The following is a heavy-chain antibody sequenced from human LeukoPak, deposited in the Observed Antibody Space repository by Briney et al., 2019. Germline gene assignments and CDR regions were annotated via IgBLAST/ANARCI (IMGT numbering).Heavy chain of an antibody. CDR2: IYSGGST. Sequence: GGSLRLSCAASGFTVSSNYMSWVRQAPGKGLEWVSVIYSGGSTFYADSVKGRFTISRDNSKNSLYLQMNSLRAEDTAVYYCARESYYGSGSPYTQPFDYWGQGTLVTVSS. J-gene: IGHJ4*02. CDR1: GFTVSSNY. D-gene: IGHD3-10*01. CDR3: ARESYYGSGSPYTQPFDY. V-gene: IGHV3-53*01.